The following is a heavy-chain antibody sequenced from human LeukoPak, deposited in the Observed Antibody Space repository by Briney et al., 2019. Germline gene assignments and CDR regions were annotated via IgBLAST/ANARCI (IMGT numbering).Heavy chain of an antibody. V-gene: IGHV3-21*01. J-gene: IGHJ4*02. D-gene: IGHD3-3*01. CDR1: GFTFSSYS. CDR3: ARDLFTIFGVVPY. Sequence: PGGSLRLSCAASGFTFSSYSMNWVRQAPGKGLEWVSSISSSSSYIYYADSVKGRFTISRDNAKDSLYLQMNSLRAEDTAVYYCARDLFTIFGVVPYWGQGTLVTVSS. CDR2: ISSSSSYI.